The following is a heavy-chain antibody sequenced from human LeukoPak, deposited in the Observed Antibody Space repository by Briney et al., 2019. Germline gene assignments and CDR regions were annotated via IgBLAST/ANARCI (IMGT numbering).Heavy chain of an antibody. J-gene: IGHJ4*02. CDR3: ARRTWEPLKTEQFEGSYYFDY. V-gene: IGHV4-39*07. Sequence: SETLSLTCTVSGGSISSGGYYWSWIRQPPGKGREWIGEMSHSGSTNYNPSLKSRVTVSVDTPKTQFSLKLTSVPAADTAVYYCARRTWEPLKTEQFEGSYYFDYWGQGTLVTVSS. CDR2: MSHSGST. CDR1: GGSISSGGYY. D-gene: IGHD1-26*01.